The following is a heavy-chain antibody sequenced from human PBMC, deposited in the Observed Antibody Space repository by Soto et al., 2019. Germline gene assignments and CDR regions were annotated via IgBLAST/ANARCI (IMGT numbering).Heavy chain of an antibody. V-gene: IGHV3-23*01. CDR1: GFTFSSYA. J-gene: IGHJ4*02. D-gene: IGHD2-2*01. Sequence: EVQLLESGGGLVQPGGSLRLSCAASGFTFSSYAMSWVRQAPGKGLEWVSAISGSGGSTYYADSVKGRFTISRDNSKKTLYLQMNSLRAEDTTVYYCAKDSRWNIVVVPAAPHFAYWGQGTLVTVSS. CDR3: AKDSRWNIVVVPAAPHFAY. CDR2: ISGSGGST.